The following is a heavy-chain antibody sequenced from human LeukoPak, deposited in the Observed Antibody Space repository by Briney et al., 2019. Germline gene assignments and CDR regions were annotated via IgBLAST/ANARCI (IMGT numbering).Heavy chain of an antibody. Sequence: PGGTLRLSCAASGFTFSSYAMSWVRQAPGKGLEWVSAISDSGGSTYYTDSLKGRFTISRDNSKNTLYPQVNSLRAGETAVYYCARACSGGSCYLAAFDIWGQGTMVTVSS. V-gene: IGHV3-23*01. CDR2: ISDSGGST. D-gene: IGHD2-15*01. CDR1: GFTFSSYA. CDR3: ARACSGGSCYLAAFDI. J-gene: IGHJ3*02.